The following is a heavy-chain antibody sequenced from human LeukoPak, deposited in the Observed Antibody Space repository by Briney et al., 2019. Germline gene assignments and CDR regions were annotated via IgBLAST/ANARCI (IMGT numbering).Heavy chain of an antibody. Sequence: GGSLRLSCAASGFTFREYSMSWVRQAPGKGLEWVSNIRSNGGDTYYTDSVKGRFTISRDNSKNTLYLEMNSMRAGDTAVYYCAKGGYTTWFDPWGQGTLVTVSS. CDR1: GFTFREYS. J-gene: IGHJ5*02. CDR2: IRSNGGDT. D-gene: IGHD2-15*01. V-gene: IGHV3-23*01. CDR3: AKGGYTTWFDP.